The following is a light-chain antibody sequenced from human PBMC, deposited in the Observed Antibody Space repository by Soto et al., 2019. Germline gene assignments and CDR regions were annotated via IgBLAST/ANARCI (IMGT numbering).Light chain of an antibody. J-gene: IGKJ3*01. Sequence: DXXMTQSPSSLSASVGDRVTISCRASQSIGDFLIWYQQKPGKAPKLLIYAASSLQSGVPSRFSGSGSGTDFTLTISSLQPEDFATYHCQQSSSSPFTFGPGTKVDIK. V-gene: IGKV1-39*01. CDR2: AAS. CDR3: QQSSSSPFT. CDR1: QSIGDF.